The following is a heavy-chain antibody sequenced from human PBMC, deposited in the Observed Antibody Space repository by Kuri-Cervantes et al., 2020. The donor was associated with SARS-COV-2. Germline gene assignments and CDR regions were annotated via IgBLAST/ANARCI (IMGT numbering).Heavy chain of an antibody. Sequence: GSLRLSCSVTGGSISGYYWSWIRQSAAKELKWIGRISATGNTNYIPGLKSRVTMSVDTSQSQFSLRLNSVTAADTATYYCARGGRRAGAYYFDFWGPGILVTVSS. V-gene: IGHV4-4*07. CDR1: GGSISGYY. CDR2: ISATGNT. J-gene: IGHJ4*02. CDR3: ARGGRRAGAYYFDF. D-gene: IGHD2-21*01.